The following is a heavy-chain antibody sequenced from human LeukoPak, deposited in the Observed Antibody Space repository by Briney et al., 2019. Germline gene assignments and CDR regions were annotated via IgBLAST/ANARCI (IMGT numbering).Heavy chain of an antibody. V-gene: IGHV4-34*01. J-gene: IGHJ5*02. Sequence: PSETLSLTCAVYGGSFSGYYWSWIRQPPGKGLEWIGEINHSGSTNYNPSLKSRVTISVDTSKNLFSLKLSSVTAADTAVYYCARGDIVVVPAAITSTNWFDPWGQGTLVTVSS. CDR1: GGSFSGYY. CDR2: INHSGST. CDR3: ARGDIVVVPAAITSTNWFDP. D-gene: IGHD2-2*01.